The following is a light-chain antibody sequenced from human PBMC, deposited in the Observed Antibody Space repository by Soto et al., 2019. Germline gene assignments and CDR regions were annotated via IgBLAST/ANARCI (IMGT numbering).Light chain of an antibody. CDR3: QHYGSSRWT. J-gene: IGKJ1*01. CDR2: GAS. Sequence: EIVLTQSPGTLSLSPGERATLSCRASQSVSSTYLAWYQQKPGQAPRLLIYGASTRATGLPDRFSGSGSGTDFTLTISRMEPEDFAVYYCQHYGSSRWTFGQGTKV. V-gene: IGKV3-20*01. CDR1: QSVSSTY.